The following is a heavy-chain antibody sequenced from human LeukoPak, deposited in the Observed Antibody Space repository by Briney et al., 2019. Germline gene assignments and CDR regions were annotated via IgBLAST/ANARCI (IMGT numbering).Heavy chain of an antibody. D-gene: IGHD5-12*01. V-gene: IGHV1-69*13. CDR2: IIPIFGTA. CDR3: ARGVRSGYDPPFDY. CDR1: GYTFTGYY. Sequence: ASVKVSCKASGYTFTGYYMHWVRQAHGQGLEWMGGIIPIFGTANYAQKFQGRVTITADESTSTAYMELSSLRSEDTAVYYCARGVRSGYDPPFDYWGQGTLVTVSS. J-gene: IGHJ4*02.